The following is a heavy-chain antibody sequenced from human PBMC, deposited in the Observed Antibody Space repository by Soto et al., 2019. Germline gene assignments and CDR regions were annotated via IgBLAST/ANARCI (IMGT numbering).Heavy chain of an antibody. Sequence: SVKVSCKASGGTFSSYAISWVRQAPGQGLEWMGGIIPIFGTANYAQKFQGRVTITADESTITAYMELSSLRSEDTAVYYCAGRGVGYNYFGPWGQGTLVTVSS. CDR1: GGTFSSYA. CDR2: IIPIFGTA. V-gene: IGHV1-69*13. J-gene: IGHJ5*02. D-gene: IGHD5-12*01. CDR3: AGRGVGYNYFGP.